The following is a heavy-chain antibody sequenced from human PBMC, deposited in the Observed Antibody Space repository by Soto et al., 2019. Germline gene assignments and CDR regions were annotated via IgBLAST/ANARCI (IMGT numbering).Heavy chain of an antibody. V-gene: IGHV4-31*03. D-gene: IGHD3-22*01. J-gene: IGHJ3*02. Sequence: PSATLSLTCTVSGGSISSGGYYWSWIRQHPGKSLEWIGYIYYSGSTYYNPSLKSRVTISVDTSKNQFSLKLSSVTAADTAVYYCARLYYYDSSGRADHAFDIWGQGTMVTVSS. CDR3: ARLYYYDSSGRADHAFDI. CDR2: IYYSGST. CDR1: GGSISSGGYY.